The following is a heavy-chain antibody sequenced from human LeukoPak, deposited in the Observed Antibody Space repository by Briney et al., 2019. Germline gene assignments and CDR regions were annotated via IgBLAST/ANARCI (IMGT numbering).Heavy chain of an antibody. CDR1: GFTFSSYG. V-gene: IGHV3-33*01. CDR3: ARDQDFDY. Sequence: AGRSLRLSCAASGFTFSSYGMHWVRQAPGKGLECVAVIWYDGSSKYYADSVKGRFTIFRDNSKNTLYLQMNSLRAEDTAVYYCARDQDFDYWGQGTLVTVCS. CDR2: IWYDGSSK. J-gene: IGHJ4*02.